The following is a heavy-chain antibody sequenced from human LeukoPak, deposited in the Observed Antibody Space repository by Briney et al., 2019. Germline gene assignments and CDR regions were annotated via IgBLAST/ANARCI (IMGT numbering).Heavy chain of an antibody. CDR1: GYTFNNYA. CDR3: AKWGDYDVLSGYYDPDS. D-gene: IGHD3-9*01. CDR2: ITGSGGIK. V-gene: IGHV3-23*01. Sequence: SGVSLRLLCVASGYTFNNYATSWLRHAPGGGRVCVSAITGSGGIKAYADSVRFTFTISRDNSKNTLYLQTSSLRAEDTAVYYCAKWGDYDVLSGYYDPDSWGQGTLVTVSS. J-gene: IGHJ5*01.